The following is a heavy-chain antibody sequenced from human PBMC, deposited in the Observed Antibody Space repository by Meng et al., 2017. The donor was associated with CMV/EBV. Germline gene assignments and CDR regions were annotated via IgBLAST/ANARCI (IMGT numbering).Heavy chain of an antibody. Sequence: QVQLVQFGAEVKKPGASVKVSCKASGYTFTSYYMHWVRQAPGQGLEWMGIINPSGGSTSYAQKFQGRVTMTRDTSTSTVYMELSSLRSEDTAVYYCAREEGIAARSDWFDPWGQGTLVTVPS. V-gene: IGHV1-46*01. CDR1: GYTFTSYY. CDR3: AREEGIAARSDWFDP. J-gene: IGHJ5*02. D-gene: IGHD6-6*01. CDR2: INPSGGST.